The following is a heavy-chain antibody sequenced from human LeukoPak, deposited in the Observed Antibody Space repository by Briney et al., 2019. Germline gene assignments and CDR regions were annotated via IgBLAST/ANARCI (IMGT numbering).Heavy chain of an antibody. J-gene: IGHJ4*02. Sequence: PGGSLRLSCATSGFTFSSYEFNWVRQAPGKGLEWVSYISSGRDFTTYYADSVKGRFTISRDSAKNSVYLQMNSLRAEDTAVYYCARTHDYVWGSYRPLDYWGQGTLVTVSS. V-gene: IGHV3-48*03. CDR3: ARTHDYVWGSYRPLDY. CDR1: GFTFSSYE. D-gene: IGHD3-16*02. CDR2: ISSGRDFTT.